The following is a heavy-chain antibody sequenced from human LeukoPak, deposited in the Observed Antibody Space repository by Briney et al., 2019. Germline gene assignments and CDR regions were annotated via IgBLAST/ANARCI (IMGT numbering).Heavy chain of an antibody. CDR2: IYYSGST. V-gene: IGHV4-31*03. CDR3: ARVLERNWFDP. D-gene: IGHD3-3*02. J-gene: IGHJ5*02. CDR1: GGSISSGGYY. Sequence: PSETLSLTCTVSGGSISSGGYYWSWIRQHPGQGLEWIGYIYYSGSTYYNPSLKSRVTISVDTSKNQFSLKLSSVTAADTAVYYCARVLERNWFDPWGQGTLVTVSS.